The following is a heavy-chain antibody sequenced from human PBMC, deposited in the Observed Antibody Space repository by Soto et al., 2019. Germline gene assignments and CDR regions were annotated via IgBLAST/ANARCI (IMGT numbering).Heavy chain of an antibody. D-gene: IGHD3-22*01. Sequence: EVQLLESGGALVQPGGSLRLSCAASGFTSSNYAMSWVRQAPGKGLEWVSVISTSGGRTYYADSVKGRFTISRDNSNNTLYLQMNSLRAEDTAVYYCARDYYPSSGYPNWFDPWDQGTLVTVSS. V-gene: IGHV3-23*01. J-gene: IGHJ5*02. CDR1: GFTSSNYA. CDR3: ARDYYPSSGYPNWFDP. CDR2: ISTSGGRT.